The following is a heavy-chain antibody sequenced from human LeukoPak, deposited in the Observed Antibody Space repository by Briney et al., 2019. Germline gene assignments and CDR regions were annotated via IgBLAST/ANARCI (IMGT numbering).Heavy chain of an antibody. J-gene: IGHJ3*02. CDR2: IYYSGNT. V-gene: IGHV4-59*03. CDR3: AKTNWGAFDI. CDR1: GGSISSSY. Sequence: SETLSLTCTVSGGSISSSYWSWIRQPPGKGLEWIGFIYYSGNTHYNPSLKSRVTISVDTSKNLFSLKLTSVTAADTAVYYCAKTNWGAFDIWGQGTMVTVSS. D-gene: IGHD7-27*01.